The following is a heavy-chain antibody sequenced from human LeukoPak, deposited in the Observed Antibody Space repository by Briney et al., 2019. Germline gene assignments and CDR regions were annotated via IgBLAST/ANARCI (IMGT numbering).Heavy chain of an antibody. D-gene: IGHD6-19*01. CDR3: ARVQLAVAGTLDY. CDR2: ISYDGSNK. J-gene: IGHJ4*02. CDR1: GFTFSSYA. Sequence: PGGSLRLSCAASGFTFSSYAMHWVRQAPGKGLEWVAVISYDGSNKYYADSVKGRFTISRDNSKNTLYLQMNSLRAEDTAVYYCARVQLAVAGTLDYWGQGTLVTVSS. V-gene: IGHV3-30-3*01.